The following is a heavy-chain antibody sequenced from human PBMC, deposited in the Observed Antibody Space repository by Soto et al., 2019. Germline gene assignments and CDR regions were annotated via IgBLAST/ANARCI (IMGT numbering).Heavy chain of an antibody. D-gene: IGHD2-8*01. Sequence: QVQLQQWGAGLLKPSETLSLTCAVYGGSFSGYYWSWIRQPPRKGLEWIGEINHSGSTNYNPSLKSRVTISVDKSKNQFSLKLSSVTAADTAVYYWASPGSSSANPVYDNWFDPWGQGTLVTVSS. J-gene: IGHJ5*02. V-gene: IGHV4-34*01. CDR1: GGSFSGYY. CDR3: ASPGSSSANPVYDNWFDP. CDR2: INHSGST.